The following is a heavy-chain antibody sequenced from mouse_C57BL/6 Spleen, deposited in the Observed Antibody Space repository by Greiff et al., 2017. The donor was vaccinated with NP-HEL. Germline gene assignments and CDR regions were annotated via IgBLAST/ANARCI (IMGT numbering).Heavy chain of an antibody. J-gene: IGHJ3*01. V-gene: IGHV6-3*01. CDR2: IRLKSDNYAT. D-gene: IGHD1-1*01. CDR3: TNIYYGRGFAY. Sequence: EVQGVESGGGLVQPGGSMKLSCVASGFTFSNYWMNWVRQSPEKGLEWVAQIRLKSDNYATHYAESVKGRFTISRDDSKSSVYLQMNNLRAEDTGIYYCTNIYYGRGFAYWGQGTLVTVSA. CDR1: GFTFSNYW.